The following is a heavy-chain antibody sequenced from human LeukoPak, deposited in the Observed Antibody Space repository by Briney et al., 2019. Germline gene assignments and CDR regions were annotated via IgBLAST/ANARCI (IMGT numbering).Heavy chain of an antibody. CDR1: GFTFSSYA. Sequence: GGSLRLSCAASGFTFSSYAMSWVRQAPGKGLEWVSTISGGSTYYADSVKGRFTISRDNSKNTLYLQMNSLRAEDTAVYYCAEVLADSSSSVYFNYWGQGTLVTVSS. V-gene: IGHV3-23*01. CDR2: ISGGST. CDR3: AEVLADSSSSVYFNY. J-gene: IGHJ4*02. D-gene: IGHD6-6*01.